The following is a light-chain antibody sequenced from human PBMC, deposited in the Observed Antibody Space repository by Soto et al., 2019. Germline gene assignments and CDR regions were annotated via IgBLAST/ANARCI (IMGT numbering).Light chain of an antibody. CDR3: QSYDSSLSAYV. CDR1: SSNIGAGYD. CDR2: DNS. V-gene: IGLV1-40*01. Sequence: QSVLTQPPSVSGAPGQRVTISCTGSSSNIGAGYDVHWYQQLPGTAPKLLIYDNSYRPSGVPDRFSGSKSGTSASPAITGLQAEDGADYYCQSYDSSLSAYVFGAGTKVTVL. J-gene: IGLJ1*01.